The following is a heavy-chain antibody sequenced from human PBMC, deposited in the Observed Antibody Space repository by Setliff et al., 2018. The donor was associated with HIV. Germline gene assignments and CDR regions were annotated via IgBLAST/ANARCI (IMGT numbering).Heavy chain of an antibody. Sequence: SSETLSLTCSVSGASISSSPYYWAWIRQPPGKGLEWIATISYSGSTHYNLALMSRVTISMDTSRNQFSVKLSSVTAADTAVYYCARDRGGAAAGGYYYMDVWGKGTTVTVSS. V-gene: IGHV4-39*02. D-gene: IGHD6-13*01. CDR1: GASISSSPYY. CDR2: ISYSGST. CDR3: ARDRGGAAAGGYYYMDV. J-gene: IGHJ6*03.